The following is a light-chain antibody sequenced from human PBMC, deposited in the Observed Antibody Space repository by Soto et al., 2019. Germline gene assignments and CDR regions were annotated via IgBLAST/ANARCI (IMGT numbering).Light chain of an antibody. CDR2: DVS. J-gene: IGKJ3*01. Sequence: DIQLTQSHYTVSASVGDRVRITCRASQNIERWQAWYQQKPGKAPKLLLYDVSTLERGVPSRFSGSGSGTDFTLTISSLQPDDFAIYYCQQYNSYSRPFGPGTKVDIK. CDR3: QQYNSYSRP. CDR1: QNIERW. V-gene: IGKV1-5*01.